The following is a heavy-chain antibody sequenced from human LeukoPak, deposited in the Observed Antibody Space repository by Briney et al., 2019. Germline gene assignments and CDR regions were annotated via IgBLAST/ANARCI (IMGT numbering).Heavy chain of an antibody. CDR2: ISSSGSTI. CDR1: GFTFSSYE. Sequence: PGGSLRLSCAASGFTFSSYEMNWVRQAPGKGLEWVSYISSSGSTIYYADSVKGRFTISRDNAKNSLYLQMNSLRAEDTAVYYCARGLMVYAIFDYRGQGTLVTVSS. CDR3: ARGLMVYAIFDY. J-gene: IGHJ4*02. D-gene: IGHD2-8*01. V-gene: IGHV3-48*03.